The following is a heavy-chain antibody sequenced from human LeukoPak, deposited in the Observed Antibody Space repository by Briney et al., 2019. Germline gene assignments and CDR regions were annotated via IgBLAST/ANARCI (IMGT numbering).Heavy chain of an antibody. CDR2: INTDGSEI. V-gene: IGHV3-7*01. CDR1: GLTFSHYW. J-gene: IGHJ4*02. CDR3: GRDDWGPADY. D-gene: IGHD3-9*01. Sequence: PGGSLRLSCVASGLTFSHYWMSWVRQAPGKGLEWVANINTDGSEIYYVDSVKGRFSISRDNFKNSLYLQMNSLRVEDTAVYYCGRDDWGPADYWGQGTLVTVSS.